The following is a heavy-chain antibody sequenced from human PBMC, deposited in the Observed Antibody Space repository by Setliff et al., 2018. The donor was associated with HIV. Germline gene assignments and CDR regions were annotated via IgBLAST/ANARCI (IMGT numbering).Heavy chain of an antibody. CDR3: VKEYHTEVTDTRVANYFDY. D-gene: IGHD4-4*01. CDR1: GYTFTSCF. V-gene: IGHV1-46*01. J-gene: IGHJ4*02. CDR2: INPSDGTT. Sequence: ASVKVSCKASGYTFTSCFMHWVRQAPGQGLEYMGIINPSDGTTDYAQKFQDRVTMTSDTSTSTVYMELRSRRSEDTAIYYCVKEYHTEVTDTRVANYFDYWGQGTLVTVSS.